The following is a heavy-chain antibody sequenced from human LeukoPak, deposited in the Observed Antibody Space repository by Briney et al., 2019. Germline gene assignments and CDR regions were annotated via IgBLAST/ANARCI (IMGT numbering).Heavy chain of an antibody. CDR2: IVPIFGTA. CDR1: GGTFSSYA. D-gene: IGHD4-11*01. Sequence: SSVKVSCKASGGTFSSYAISWVRQAPGQGLEWMGRIVPIFGTANYAQKFQGRATITTDESTSTAYIELSSLRSEDTAVYYCARDLVYSNYMNWFDPWGQGTLVTVSS. CDR3: ARDLVYSNYMNWFDP. V-gene: IGHV1-69*05. J-gene: IGHJ5*02.